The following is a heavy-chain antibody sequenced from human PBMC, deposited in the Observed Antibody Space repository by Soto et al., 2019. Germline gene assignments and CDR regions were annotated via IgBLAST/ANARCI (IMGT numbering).Heavy chain of an antibody. V-gene: IGHV4-59*01. CDR3: VRDYLLTGFDP. CDR1: GGAIINYY. D-gene: IGHD3-9*01. CDR2: VYYSGST. Sequence: SETLSLTCTVSGGAIINYYCTFFRHPPGKGLEWIGYVYYSGSTNYNPSLESRVTISIDASKNQFSLKMKSVTAADTAVYYCVRDYLLTGFDPWGQGALVTVSS. J-gene: IGHJ5*02.